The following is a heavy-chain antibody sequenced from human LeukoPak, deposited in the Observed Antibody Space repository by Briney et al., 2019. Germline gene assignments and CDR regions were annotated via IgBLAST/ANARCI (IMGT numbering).Heavy chain of an antibody. CDR2: IRSETDGGTA. CDR1: GFTFSNSW. J-gene: IGHJ1*01. V-gene: IGHV3-15*01. Sequence: GGSLRLSCAASGFTFSNSWMNWVRQAPGKGLEWVGQIRSETDGGTADYAAPVKGRFTISRDDSKNTLYLQMNSLKTADTAVYYCTTAAFHWGQGTLVTVSS. CDR3: TTAAFH. D-gene: IGHD6-25*01.